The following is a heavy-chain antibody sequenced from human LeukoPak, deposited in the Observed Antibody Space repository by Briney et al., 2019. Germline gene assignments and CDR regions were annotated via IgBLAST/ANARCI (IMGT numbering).Heavy chain of an antibody. CDR1: GYTFTGYY. J-gene: IGHJ4*02. CDR2: INPNSGGT. D-gene: IGHD6-25*01. CDR3: ARDRVAAAYYFDY. V-gene: IGHV1-2*02. Sequence: ASVKVSCKASGYTFTGYYMHWVRQAPGQGLEWMGWINPNSGGTNYAQKFQGRVTMTRDTSISTAYMELSRLRSDDTAVYYCARDRVAAAYYFDYWGQGTLVTVSS.